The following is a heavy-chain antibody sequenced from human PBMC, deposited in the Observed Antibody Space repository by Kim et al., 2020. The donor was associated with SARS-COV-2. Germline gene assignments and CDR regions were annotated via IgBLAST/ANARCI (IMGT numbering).Heavy chain of an antibody. D-gene: IGHD6-13*01. J-gene: IGHJ1*01. CDR2: ISGSGANT. CDR3: AKAGTSSWYEGEYFHR. CDR1: GFTFSSYA. V-gene: IGHV3-23*01. Sequence: GGSLRLSCAASGFTFSSYAMSWVRQAPGKGLEWVSAISGSGANTYYADSVKGPFTVSRDNSKNTLYLQVNSLRAEDTAIYYCAKAGTSSWYEGEYFHRWGQGTLVTVSS.